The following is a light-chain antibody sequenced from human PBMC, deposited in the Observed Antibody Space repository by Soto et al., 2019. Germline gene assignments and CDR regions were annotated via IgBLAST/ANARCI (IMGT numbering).Light chain of an antibody. Sequence: EIVLTQSPGTLSLSPGERATLSCRASQSVYSNYLAWYQQTPGQSTRLLMYGSSTRVTGTPDRFSGSAAGTDFPLTISILEPEDFAYYYCQQYGISPLTFGAGTKVDIK. CDR1: QSVYSNY. CDR3: QQYGISPLT. V-gene: IGKV3-20*01. CDR2: GSS. J-gene: IGKJ3*01.